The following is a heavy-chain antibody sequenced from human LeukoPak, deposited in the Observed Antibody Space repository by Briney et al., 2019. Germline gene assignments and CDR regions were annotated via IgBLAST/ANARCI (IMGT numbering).Heavy chain of an antibody. Sequence: GGSLKLSCAASGFTFSGSAMHWVRQASGKGLEWVGRIRSKANSYATAYAASVKGRFTVSRDDSKNTAYLQMNSLKTEDTAVYYCTTGAFDIWGQGTMVTVSS. CDR3: TTGAFDI. J-gene: IGHJ3*02. CDR1: GFTFSGSA. CDR2: IRSKANSYAT. V-gene: IGHV3-73*01.